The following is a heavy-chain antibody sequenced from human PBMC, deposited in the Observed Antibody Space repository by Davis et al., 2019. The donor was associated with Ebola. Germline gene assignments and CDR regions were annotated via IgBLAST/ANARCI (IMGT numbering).Heavy chain of an antibody. D-gene: IGHD2-21*02. CDR2: ISYDGSNK. CDR1: AFTFSDYG. V-gene: IGHV3-30*03. Sequence: GESLKISCVASAFTFSDYGMHWVRQAPGKGLEWVADISYDGSNKYYADSVKGRFTISRDNSKNTLYLQMNSLRAEDTAVYYCVRDPALVVTGGGWFFGLWGRGTLVTVSS. CDR3: VRDPALVVTGGGWFFGL. J-gene: IGHJ2*01.